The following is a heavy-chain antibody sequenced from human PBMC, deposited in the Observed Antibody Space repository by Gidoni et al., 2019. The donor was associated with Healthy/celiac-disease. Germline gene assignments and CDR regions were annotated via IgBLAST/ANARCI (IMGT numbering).Heavy chain of an antibody. J-gene: IGHJ3*02. V-gene: IGHV4-34*01. CDR2: ST. D-gene: IGHD1-7*01. Sequence: STNYNPSLKSRVTISVDTSKNQFSLKLSSVTAADTAVYYCAKKRYNWNSDAFDIWGQGTMVTVSS. CDR3: AKKRYNWNSDAFDI.